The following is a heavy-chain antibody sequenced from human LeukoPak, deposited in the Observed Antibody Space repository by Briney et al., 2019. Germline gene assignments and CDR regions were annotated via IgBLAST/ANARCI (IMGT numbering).Heavy chain of an antibody. CDR3: ARGEDYYDSSGPSWFDP. J-gene: IGHJ5*02. V-gene: IGHV4-59*01. CDR1: GGSISSYY. Sequence: PSETLSLTCTVSGGSISSYYWSWIRQPPGKGLEWIGYIYYSGSTNYNPSLKSRVTISVDTSKNQFSLKLSSVTAADTAVYYCARGEDYYDSSGPSWFDPWGQGTLVTVSS. CDR2: IYYSGST. D-gene: IGHD3-22*01.